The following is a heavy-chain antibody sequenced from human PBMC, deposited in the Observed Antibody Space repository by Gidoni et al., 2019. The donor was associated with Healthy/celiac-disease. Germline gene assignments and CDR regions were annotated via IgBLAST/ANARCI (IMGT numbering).Heavy chain of an antibody. CDR3: ARRRSYTFDY. CDR2: INHSGST. D-gene: IGHD1-1*01. J-gene: IGHJ4*02. CDR1: GRPFRGYY. V-gene: IGHV4-34*01. Sequence: QVQLQQWGAGLLKPSAPLPLTSAGYGRPFRGYYVSWTRQPPGKGLEWIGEINHSGSTNYNPSLKSRVTISVDTSKNQFSLKLSSVTAADTAVYYCARRRSYTFDYWGQGTLVTVSS.